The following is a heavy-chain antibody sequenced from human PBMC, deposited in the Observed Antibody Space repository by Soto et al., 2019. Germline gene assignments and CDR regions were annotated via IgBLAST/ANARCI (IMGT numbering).Heavy chain of an antibody. V-gene: IGHV1-24*01. J-gene: IGHJ3*02. D-gene: IGHD1-20*01. CDR2: FDPEDGET. CDR1: GYTLTELS. CDR3: ATESGRFRGITGTTGGFDI. Sequence: ASVKVSCTVSGYTLTELSMHWVRQAPGKGLEWMGGFDPEDGETIYAQKFQGRVTMTEDTSTDTAYMELSSLRSEDTAVYYCATESGRFRGITGTTGGFDIWGQGTMVTVSS.